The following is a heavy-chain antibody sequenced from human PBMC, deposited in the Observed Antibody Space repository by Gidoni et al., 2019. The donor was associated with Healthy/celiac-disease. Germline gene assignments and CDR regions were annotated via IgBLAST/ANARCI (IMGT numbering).Heavy chain of an antibody. Sequence: QVQLVPSRAEVKKPGASVKVSCKASGYTFTRYAMHWVLQPPVHRLEWMGWINAGNGNTKYSQKLQGRVTITRDTSANTAYMELSSLRSEDTAVYYCARELLWFRGWFDPGGQGTLVTVSS. D-gene: IGHD3-10*01. CDR1: GYTFTRYA. J-gene: IGHJ5*02. CDR2: INAGNGNT. CDR3: ARELLWFRGWFDP. V-gene: IGHV1-3*01.